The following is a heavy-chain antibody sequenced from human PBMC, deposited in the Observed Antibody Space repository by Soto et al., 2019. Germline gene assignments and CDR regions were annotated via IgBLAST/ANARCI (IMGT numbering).Heavy chain of an antibody. CDR1: GFTFSGSA. D-gene: IGHD1-26*01. CDR2: IRSKANSYAT. CDR3: TSIVGAIVY. Sequence: EVQLVESGGGLVQPGGSLKLSCAASGFTFSGSAMHWVRQASGKGLEWVGRIRSKANSYATAYAASVKGRFTISRDDSKNTAYLQMTSLKTEDTAVYYWTSIVGAIVYWGQGTLVTVSA. V-gene: IGHV3-73*01. J-gene: IGHJ4*02.